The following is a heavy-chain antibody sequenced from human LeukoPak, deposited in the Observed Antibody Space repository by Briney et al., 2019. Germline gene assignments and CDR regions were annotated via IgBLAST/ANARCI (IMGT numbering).Heavy chain of an antibody. Sequence: SETLSLTCTVSGDSISSSSYYWGWIRQPPGKGLEWIGSIYYSGSTYHNPSLRSRATISVDTSKNQFSLKLSSVTAADTAVYYCARDSDLAYYYDSSGYYGVDYWGQGTLVTVSS. V-gene: IGHV4-39*07. CDR3: ARDSDLAYYYDSSGYYGVDY. CDR2: IYYSGST. J-gene: IGHJ4*02. D-gene: IGHD3-22*01. CDR1: GDSISSSSYY.